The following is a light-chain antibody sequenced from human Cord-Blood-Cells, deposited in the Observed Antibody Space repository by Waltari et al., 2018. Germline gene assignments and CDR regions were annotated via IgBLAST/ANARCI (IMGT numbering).Light chain of an antibody. CDR2: DAS. CDR1: QRFGSY. CDR3: QQRSNWPLT. Sequence: EIVWPQSPATLSLFPGERATLSCRASQRFGSYLAWYQQKPGQAPSLLDYDASNRATGIPAKFNGSGSGTDFTPAISSLEPEDFAGYYCQQRSNWPLTFGGGTKVEIK. J-gene: IGKJ4*01. V-gene: IGKV3-11*01.